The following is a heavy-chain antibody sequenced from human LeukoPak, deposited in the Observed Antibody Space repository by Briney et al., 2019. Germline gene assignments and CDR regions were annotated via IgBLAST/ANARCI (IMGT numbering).Heavy chain of an antibody. CDR1: GFTFSSYW. J-gene: IGHJ4*02. CDR2: ISSGSNYI. Sequence: GGSLRLSCAASGFTFSSYWMSWVRQAPGKGLEWVSSISSGSNYIYYADSVKGRFTISRDNAKNSLYLQMNSLGADDTAVYYCARRATTERGHSYGLDYWGQGTLVTVSS. V-gene: IGHV3-21*01. CDR3: ARRATTERGHSYGLDY. D-gene: IGHD5-18*01.